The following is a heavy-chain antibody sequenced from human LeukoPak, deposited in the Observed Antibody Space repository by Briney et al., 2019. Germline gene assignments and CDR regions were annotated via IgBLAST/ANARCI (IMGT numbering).Heavy chain of an antibody. D-gene: IGHD6-19*01. CDR2: ISSSSSYI. CDR1: GFTFSSYS. V-gene: IGHV3-21*01. J-gene: IGHJ4*02. Sequence: GGSLRLSCAASGFTFSSYSMNWVRQAPGKGLEWVSSISSSSSYIYYADSVKGRFTISRDNAKNSLYLQMNSLRAEDTAVYYCARDSSGWYPHYWGQGTLVTVSS. CDR3: ARDSSGWYPHY.